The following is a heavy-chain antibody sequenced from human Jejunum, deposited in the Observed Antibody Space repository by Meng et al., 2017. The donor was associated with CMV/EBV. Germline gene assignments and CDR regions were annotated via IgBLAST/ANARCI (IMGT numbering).Heavy chain of an antibody. CDR1: TSG. Sequence: TSGLHWVRQAPCKGLEWVTFISHDGSNKYYGDSVKGRFTISRDNSKNTLYLQMNSLRAEDTSVYYCVKDRGVPYYESLTGYSYFDYWGQGALVTVSS. D-gene: IGHD3-9*01. J-gene: IGHJ4*02. V-gene: IGHV3-30*02. CDR3: VKDRGVPYYESLTGYSYFDY. CDR2: ISHDGSNK.